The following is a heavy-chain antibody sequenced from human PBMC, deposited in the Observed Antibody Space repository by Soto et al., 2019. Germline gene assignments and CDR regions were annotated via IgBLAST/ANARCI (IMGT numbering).Heavy chain of an antibody. CDR1: GYTFTSYG. J-gene: IGHJ4*02. D-gene: IGHD3-22*01. CDR2: ISAYNGNT. V-gene: IGHV1-18*01. Sequence: QVQLVPSGAEVKKPGASVKVSCKASGYTFTSYGISWVRQAPGQGLEWMGWISAYNGNTNYAQKLQGRVTMTTDTSTSTAYMELRSLRSDDTAVYYCASSPNYYDSSGYCHYWGQGTLVTVSS. CDR3: ASSPNYYDSSGYCHY.